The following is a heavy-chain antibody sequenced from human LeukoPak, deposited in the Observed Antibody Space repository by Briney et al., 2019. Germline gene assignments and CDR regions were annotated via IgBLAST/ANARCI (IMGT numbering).Heavy chain of an antibody. CDR1: GFTFSENG. J-gene: IGHJ4*02. D-gene: IGHD1-26*01. CDR3: TTGRGELLNY. Sequence: GGSLRLSCAASGFTFSENGMHWVRQAPGKGLEWVAVISSDGRNKYYADSVKGRFTISRDNSKNTLYLQMNSLRVEDTAVYYCTTGRGELLNYWGQGTLVTVSS. V-gene: IGHV3-30*03. CDR2: ISSDGRNK.